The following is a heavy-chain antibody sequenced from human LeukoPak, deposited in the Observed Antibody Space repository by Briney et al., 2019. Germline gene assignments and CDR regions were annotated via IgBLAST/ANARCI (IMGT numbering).Heavy chain of an antibody. CDR2: IKEDGSEI. V-gene: IGHV3-7*01. J-gene: IGHJ4*02. Sequence: AGGPLRLSCAASGFTFSSYWMTWVRQAPGKGLEGVANIKEDGSEIYYVDSVKGRFTISRDNAKNSLYLQLNSLRAEDTAVYYCARSPYDFWSAYLHYFDYWGQGTLVAVSS. CDR3: ARSPYDFWSAYLHYFDY. D-gene: IGHD3-3*01. CDR1: GFTFSSYW.